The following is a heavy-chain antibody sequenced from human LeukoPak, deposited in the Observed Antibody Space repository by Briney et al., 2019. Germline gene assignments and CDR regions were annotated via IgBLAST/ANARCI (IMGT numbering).Heavy chain of an antibody. CDR1: GFTFSSYG. CDR3: AKAGPLRKHCGGDCPQAFDY. Sequence: PGGSLRLSCAASGFTFSSYGMHWVRQAPGKGLEWVAFIRYDGSNKYYADSVKGRFTISRDNSKNTLYLQMNSLRAEDTAVYYCAKAGPLRKHCGGDCPQAFDYWGQGTLVTVSS. J-gene: IGHJ4*02. V-gene: IGHV3-30*02. D-gene: IGHD2-21*01. CDR2: IRYDGSNK.